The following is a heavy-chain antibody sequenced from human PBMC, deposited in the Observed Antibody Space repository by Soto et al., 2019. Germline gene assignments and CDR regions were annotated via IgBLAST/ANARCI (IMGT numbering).Heavy chain of an antibody. D-gene: IGHD6-19*01. CDR3: ARHGPYSSGWSSYWYFDL. J-gene: IGHJ2*01. CDR1: GGSISSGGYS. CDR2: IYHSGST. Sequence: SETLSLTCAVSGGSISSGGYSWSWIRQPPGKGLEWIGYIYHSGSTYYNPSLKSRVTISVDTSKNQFSLKLSSVTAADTAVYYCARHGPYSSGWSSYWYFDLWGRGTLVTVSS. V-gene: IGHV4-30-2*03.